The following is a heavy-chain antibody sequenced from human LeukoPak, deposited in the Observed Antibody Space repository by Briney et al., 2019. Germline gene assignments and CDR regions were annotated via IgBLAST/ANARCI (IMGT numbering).Heavy chain of an antibody. V-gene: IGHV3-7*01. CDR1: GFSFRNYW. CDR3: ARDGGLHTNFVF. D-gene: IGHD2-15*01. Sequence: PGGSLRLSCAASGFSFRNYWMGWVRQAPGKGLEWVADTNPDGSAEYYADSVRGRFTASRDNANNLLYLQMHRLRAEDTAVYYCARDGGLHTNFVFCGQGTLLTVSS. CDR2: TNPDGSAE. J-gene: IGHJ4*02.